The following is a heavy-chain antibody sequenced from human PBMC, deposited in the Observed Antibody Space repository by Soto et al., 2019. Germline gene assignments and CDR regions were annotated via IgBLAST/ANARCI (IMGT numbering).Heavy chain of an antibody. V-gene: IGHV3-30*18. CDR1: GFTFSSYG. J-gene: IGHJ6*02. CDR2: ISYDGSNK. D-gene: IGHD2-15*01. Sequence: GGSLRLSCAASGFTFSSYGMHWVRQAPGKGLEWVAVISYDGSNKYYADSVKGRFTISRDNSKNTLYLQMNSLRAEDTAVYYCAKDLGVDPDIVVVVAATHYGMDVWGQGTTVTVSS. CDR3: AKDLGVDPDIVVVVAATHYGMDV.